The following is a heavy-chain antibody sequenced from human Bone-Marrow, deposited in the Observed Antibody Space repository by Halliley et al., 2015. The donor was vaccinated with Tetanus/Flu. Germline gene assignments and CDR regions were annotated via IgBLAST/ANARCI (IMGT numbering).Heavy chain of an antibody. D-gene: IGHD1-26*01. V-gene: IGHV3-7*03. J-gene: IGHJ4*02. CDR2: INQGGSVQ. Sequence: GLGWVANINQGGSVQNYVDSVKGRFTISRDNAKESLFLQMNSLRVEDTAMYFCVKGGGSFDYWGQGTLVIVSS. CDR3: VKGGGSFDY.